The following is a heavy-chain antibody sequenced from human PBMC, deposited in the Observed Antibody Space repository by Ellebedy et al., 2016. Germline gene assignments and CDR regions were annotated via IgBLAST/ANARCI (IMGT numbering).Heavy chain of an antibody. D-gene: IGHD3-22*01. CDR3: ASVYYYDSSGYHIFDY. J-gene: IGHJ4*02. CDR2: IYYSGST. V-gene: IGHV4-59*08. Sequence: SETLSLTXTVSGGSISSYYWSWIRQPPGKGLEWIGYIYYSGSTNYNPSLKSRVTISVDTSKNQFSLKLSSVTAADTAVYYCASVYYYDSSGYHIFDYWGQGTLVTVSS. CDR1: GGSISSYY.